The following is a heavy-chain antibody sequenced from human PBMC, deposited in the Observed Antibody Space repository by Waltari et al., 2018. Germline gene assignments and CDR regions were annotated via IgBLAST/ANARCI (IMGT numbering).Heavy chain of an antibody. J-gene: IGHJ4*02. CDR2: IYHSGST. CDR1: GYSISSGYY. V-gene: IGHV4-38-2*01. D-gene: IGHD6-13*01. Sequence: QVQLQESGPGLVKPSETLSLTCAVSGYSISSGYYWGWIRQPPGKGLEWIGSIYHSGSTYYNPSLKSRGTISVDTSKNQFSLKLSSVTAADTAVYYCARYPRAAAGLYFDYWGQGTLVTVSS. CDR3: ARYPRAAAGLYFDY.